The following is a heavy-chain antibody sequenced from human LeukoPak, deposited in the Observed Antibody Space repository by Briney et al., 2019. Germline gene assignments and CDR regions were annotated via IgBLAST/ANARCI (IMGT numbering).Heavy chain of an antibody. CDR3: ARDHSESFDY. J-gene: IGHJ4*02. Sequence: PSETLSLTCTVSGGSISTSSYYWGWIRQPPGKGLEWIGSIYYSGSTYYNPSLKSRATISVDTSKNQFSLKLSSVTAADTAVYYCARDHSESFDYWGQGTLVTVSS. CDR1: GGSISTSSYY. V-gene: IGHV4-39*07. D-gene: IGHD6-13*01. CDR2: IYYSGST.